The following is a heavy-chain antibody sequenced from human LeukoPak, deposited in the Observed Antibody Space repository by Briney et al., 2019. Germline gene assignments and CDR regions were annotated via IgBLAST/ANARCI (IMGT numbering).Heavy chain of an antibody. V-gene: IGHV3-53*01. Sequence: GGSLRLSCAASGFTVSSNYMSWVRQAPGKGLEWVSVIYSGGSTYYADSVKGRFTISRDNSKNTLYLQMNSLRAEDTAVYYCARMIFITMVRGGPYYFDYWGQGTLVTVSS. CDR1: GFTVSSNY. J-gene: IGHJ4*02. CDR3: ARMIFITMVRGGPYYFDY. CDR2: IYSGGST. D-gene: IGHD3-10*01.